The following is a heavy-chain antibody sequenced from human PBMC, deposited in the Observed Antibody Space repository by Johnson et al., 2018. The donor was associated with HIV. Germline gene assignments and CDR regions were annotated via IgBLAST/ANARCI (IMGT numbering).Heavy chain of an antibody. CDR3: ARLRGAFDI. J-gene: IGHJ3*02. CDR2: INWNGGRT. Sequence: QVQLVESGGGLVKPGGSLRLSCAASGFTFSSYAMSWVRQAPGMGLEWVSGINWNGGRTGYADSVKGRFTISRDNSKNTLYLQINSLRAEDTAVYYCARLRGAFDIWGQGTMVTVSS. V-gene: IGHV3-NL1*01. CDR1: GFTFSSYA.